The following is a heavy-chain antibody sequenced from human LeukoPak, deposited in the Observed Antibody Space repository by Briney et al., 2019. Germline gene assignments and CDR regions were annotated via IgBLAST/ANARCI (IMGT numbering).Heavy chain of an antibody. CDR2: ISGSGGST. J-gene: IGHJ4*02. CDR3: AKDEYSTVGY. CDR1: GFTFNSYN. D-gene: IGHD5-18*01. Sequence: PGGSLRLSCAASGFTFNSYNMNWVRQAPGKGLEWVSAISGSGGSTYYADSVKGRFTISRDNSKNTLYLQMDSLRAEDTAVYYCAKDEYSTVGYWGQGTLVTVSS. V-gene: IGHV3-23*01.